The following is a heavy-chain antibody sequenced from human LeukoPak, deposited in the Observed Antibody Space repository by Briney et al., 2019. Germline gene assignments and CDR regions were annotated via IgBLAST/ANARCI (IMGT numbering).Heavy chain of an antibody. D-gene: IGHD1-26*01. CDR3: AKDNGVGAFDY. J-gene: IGHJ4*02. CDR1: GFTFSSYG. V-gene: IGHV3-33*06. CDR2: IWYDGSNK. Sequence: GRSLRLSCAASGFTFSSYGMHWVRQAPGKGLEWVAVIWYDGSNKYYADSVKGRSTISRDNSKNTLYLQMNSLRAEDTAVYYCAKDNGVGAFDYWGQGTLVTVSS.